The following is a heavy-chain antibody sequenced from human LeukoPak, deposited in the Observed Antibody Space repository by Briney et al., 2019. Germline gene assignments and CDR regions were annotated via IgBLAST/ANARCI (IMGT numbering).Heavy chain of an antibody. J-gene: IGHJ5*02. CDR1: GYSISSGYY. Sequence: SETLSLTCTVSGYSISSGYYWGWIRQPPGKGLEWIGSIYHSGSTYYNPSLKSRVTISVDTSKNQFSLKLSSVTAADTAVYYCARGIGDFWSGYYRSRGNWFDPWGQGTLVTVSS. V-gene: IGHV4-38-2*02. CDR2: IYHSGST. D-gene: IGHD3-3*01. CDR3: ARGIGDFWSGYYRSRGNWFDP.